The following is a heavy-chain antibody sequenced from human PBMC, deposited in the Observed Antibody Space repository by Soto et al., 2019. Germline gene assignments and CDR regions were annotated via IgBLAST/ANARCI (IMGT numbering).Heavy chain of an antibody. J-gene: IGHJ4*02. V-gene: IGHV3-11*01. CDR1: GFTFSNHY. CDR3: ARDWVLFRAGSDS. D-gene: IGHD3-3*01. Sequence: QMHLLESGGGLVKPGGSLRLSCEASGFTFSNHYMAWIRQAPGKGLEWVSYISTSGTSTFYADSVKGRFTISRDNAKDSLLLQMNSLRVDDTAVYFCARDWVLFRAGSDSWGQGTLVTVAS. CDR2: ISTSGTST.